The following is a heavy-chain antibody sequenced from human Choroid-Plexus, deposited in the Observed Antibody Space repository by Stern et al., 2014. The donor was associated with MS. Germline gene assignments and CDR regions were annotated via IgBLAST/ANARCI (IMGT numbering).Heavy chain of an antibody. J-gene: IGHJ5*02. CDR1: GFTLGSCA. Sequence: VQLVESGGGVVQPGRPLRLSCVASGFTLGSCAMHWVRQAPGKGLEWVAGVSYDGSHKDYADPGKGRFTISRDNSQNPLYMQMSSLRPEDTAVYYCAKDRQYLTYFFDHWGQGSLVTVSS. D-gene: IGHD2/OR15-2a*01. CDR3: AKDRQYLTYFFDH. V-gene: IGHV3-30*18. CDR2: VSYDGSHK.